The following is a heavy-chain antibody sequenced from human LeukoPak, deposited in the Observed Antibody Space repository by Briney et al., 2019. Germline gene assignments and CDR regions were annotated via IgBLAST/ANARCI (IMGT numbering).Heavy chain of an antibody. CDR1: GFTSSSYS. J-gene: IGHJ4*02. CDR2: ITSGGHI. Sequence: GGSLRLSCAASGFTSSSYSMNWVRQAPGKGLEWVSSITSGGHIYYPDSLKGRFTISRDNAKNSLYLQMNSLRAEDTAIYYCARGAEYYYDSSGYFPFDYWGQGTLVTVSS. V-gene: IGHV3-21*01. D-gene: IGHD3-22*01. CDR3: ARGAEYYYDSSGYFPFDY.